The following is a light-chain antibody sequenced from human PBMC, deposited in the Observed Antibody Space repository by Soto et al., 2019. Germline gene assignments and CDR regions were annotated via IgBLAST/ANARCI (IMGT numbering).Light chain of an antibody. CDR3: LVCDFSVVV. V-gene: IGLV1-40*01. Sequence: QSVLTQPPSVSGAPGQRVTISCTGSSSNIGAGYDVHWYQQLPGTAPKLLIYGNSNRPTGVPDRFFCSKSGTSASLAITGFQAEDEADYYRLVCDFSVVVFGGGIQLFVL. CDR1: SSNIGAGYD. CDR2: GNS. J-gene: IGLJ2*01.